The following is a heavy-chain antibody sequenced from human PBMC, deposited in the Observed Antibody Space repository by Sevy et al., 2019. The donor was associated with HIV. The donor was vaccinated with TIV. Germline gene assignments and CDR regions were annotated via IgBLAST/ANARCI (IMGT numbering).Heavy chain of an antibody. CDR2: IYKTGST. CDR1: GGSVSSGTYY. CDR3: ARVPRGQLWYSGSLGGYYYHMDV. V-gene: IGHV4-61*01. D-gene: IGHD3-16*01. J-gene: IGHJ6*03. Sequence: SETLSLSCSVSGGSVSSGTYYWSWIRQPPGKGLEWIGHIYKTGSTNYKLSLQSRVTITVDTSTNQFSLRLRSVPAADTAVYYCARVPRGQLWYSGSLGGYYYHMDVWGKGTTVTVSS.